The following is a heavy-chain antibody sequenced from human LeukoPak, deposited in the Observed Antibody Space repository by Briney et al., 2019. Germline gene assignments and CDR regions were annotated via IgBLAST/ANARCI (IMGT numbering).Heavy chain of an antibody. CDR3: TREGVDVFDI. V-gene: IGHV3-21*01. Sequence: PGGSLRLSCAASGFTSSSYNMNWVRQAPGKGLEWVSSISTGSTYIYYADPVKGRFTISRDNTKNSLYLQMNSLRAEDTAVYYCTREGVDVFDIWGQGTMVTVSS. CDR1: GFTSSSYN. J-gene: IGHJ3*02. D-gene: IGHD3-10*01. CDR2: ISTGSTYI.